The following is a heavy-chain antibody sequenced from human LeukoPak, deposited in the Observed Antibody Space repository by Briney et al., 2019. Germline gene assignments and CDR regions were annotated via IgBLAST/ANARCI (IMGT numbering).Heavy chain of an antibody. D-gene: IGHD2-8*01. CDR1: GGSISSYH. J-gene: IGHJ4*02. CDR2: IYPSGIT. Sequence: SDTLSLTCTVSGGSISSYHWSWIRQPAGKGLEWIGRIYPSGITNYNPSLMSRVTMSVDTYKNQFSLKLTSVTAADTAVYYCVRYEGDFWGQGTLVSVSS. CDR3: VRYEGDF. V-gene: IGHV4-4*07.